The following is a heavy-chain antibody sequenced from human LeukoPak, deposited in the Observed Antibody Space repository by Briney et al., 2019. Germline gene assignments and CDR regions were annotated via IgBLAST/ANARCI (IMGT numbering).Heavy chain of an antibody. Sequence: ASVKVSCKASGYSFTGYYVHWVRQAPGQGLEWMGWINPNSGGTKCAQKFQGRVTMTSDTSISTAYMELSRLISDDTAVYYCARDFWNGPGDYWGQGTLVTVSS. V-gene: IGHV1-2*02. D-gene: IGHD3-3*01. J-gene: IGHJ4*02. CDR1: GYSFTGYY. CDR3: ARDFWNGPGDY. CDR2: INPNSGGT.